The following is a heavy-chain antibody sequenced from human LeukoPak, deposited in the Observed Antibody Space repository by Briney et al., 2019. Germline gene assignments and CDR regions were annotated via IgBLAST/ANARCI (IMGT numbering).Heavy chain of an antibody. CDR1: GYTFTSYA. V-gene: IGHV7-4-1*02. CDR3: ARDRYSGYDLAFDI. CDR2: INTNTGNP. D-gene: IGHD5-12*01. Sequence: ASVKVSCKASGYTFTSYAMTWVRQAPGQGLEWMGWINTNTGNPTYAQGFTGRFVFSLDTSVSTAYLQISSLKAEDTAVYYCARDRYSGYDLAFDIWGQGTMVTVSS. J-gene: IGHJ3*02.